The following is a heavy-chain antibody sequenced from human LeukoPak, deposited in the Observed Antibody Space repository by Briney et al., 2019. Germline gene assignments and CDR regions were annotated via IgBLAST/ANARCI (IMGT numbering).Heavy chain of an antibody. V-gene: IGHV4-34*01. CDR1: GGSFSGYY. D-gene: IGHD6-13*01. CDR3: ARGDGSSSWYSNYYYYGMDV. J-gene: IGHJ6*02. CDR2: INHSGST. Sequence: SEALSLTCAVYGGSFSGYYWSWIRQPPGKGLEWIGEINHSGSTNYNPSLKSRVTISLDTSKNQFSLKLSSVTAADTAVYYCARGDGSSSWYSNYYYYGMDVWGQGTTVTVSS.